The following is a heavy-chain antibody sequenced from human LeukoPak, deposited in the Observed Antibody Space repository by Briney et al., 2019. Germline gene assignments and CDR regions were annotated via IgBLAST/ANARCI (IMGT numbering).Heavy chain of an antibody. CDR1: GGSISSYY. CDR3: ARASGADRPSDY. J-gene: IGHJ4*02. Sequence: SETLSLTCTVSGGSISSYYCNWIRQPPGQRPEWIGYISYIGSINYHPSLKRRVTMSVDLSKNQFSLKLSSVTAADTAVYYCARASGADRPSDYWGQGTLVTVSS. D-gene: IGHD3-10*01. CDR2: ISYIGSI. V-gene: IGHV4-59*01.